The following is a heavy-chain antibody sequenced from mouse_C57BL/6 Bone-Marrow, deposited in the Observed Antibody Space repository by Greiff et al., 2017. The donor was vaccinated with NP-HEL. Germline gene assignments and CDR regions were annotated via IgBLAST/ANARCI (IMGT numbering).Heavy chain of an antibody. D-gene: IGHD2-2*01. CDR1: GFTFSSYG. Sequence: EVQRVESGGDLVKPGGSLKLSCAASGFTFSSYGMSWVRQTPDKRLEWVATISSGGSYTYYLDSVKGRFTISRDNAKNTLYLQMSSLKSEDTAMYYCARRGYAWFAYWGQGTLVTVSA. V-gene: IGHV5-6*01. J-gene: IGHJ3*01. CDR3: ARRGYAWFAY. CDR2: ISSGGSYT.